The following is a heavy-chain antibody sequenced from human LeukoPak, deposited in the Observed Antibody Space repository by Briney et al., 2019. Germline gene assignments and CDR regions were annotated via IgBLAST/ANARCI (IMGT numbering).Heavy chain of an antibody. Sequence: GGSLRLSCAATGFTFSTYAVHWVRQAPDKGLEWVAAVSSDGSNKYYADSVKGRFAISRDNSKNTLYLQMNSLRAEDTAVFYCARNYLGLTWGQGTLVTVSS. CDR2: VSSDGSNK. J-gene: IGHJ5*02. CDR3: ARNYLGLT. D-gene: IGHD5-24*01. CDR1: GFTFSTYA. V-gene: IGHV3-30*09.